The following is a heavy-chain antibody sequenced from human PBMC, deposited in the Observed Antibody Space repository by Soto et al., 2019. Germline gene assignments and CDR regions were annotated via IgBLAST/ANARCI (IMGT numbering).Heavy chain of an antibody. CDR2: MNPNSGNT. V-gene: IGHV1-8*01. D-gene: IGHD3-9*01. Sequence: EASVKVSCKASGYTFTSYDINWVRQATGQGLEWMGRMNPNSGNTGYAQKFQGRLTMTSDTSISTAYMELSSLRSEDTAVYYCAMYYDILTGYPPGFDPWGQGTLVTVSS. J-gene: IGHJ5*02. CDR1: GYTFTSYD. CDR3: AMYYDILTGYPPGFDP.